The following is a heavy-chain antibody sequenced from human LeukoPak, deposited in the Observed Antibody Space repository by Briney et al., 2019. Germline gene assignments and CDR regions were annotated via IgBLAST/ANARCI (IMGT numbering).Heavy chain of an antibody. CDR1: GGSISSGGYY. Sequence: SETLSLTCTVSGGSISSGGYYWSWIRQHPGKGLEWIGYIYHSGSTYYNPSLKSRVTISVDTSKNQFSLKLSSVTAADTAVYYCARDYDSSGYFFDYWGQGTLVTVSS. CDR2: IYHSGST. J-gene: IGHJ4*02. D-gene: IGHD3-22*01. V-gene: IGHV4-31*03. CDR3: ARDYDSSGYFFDY.